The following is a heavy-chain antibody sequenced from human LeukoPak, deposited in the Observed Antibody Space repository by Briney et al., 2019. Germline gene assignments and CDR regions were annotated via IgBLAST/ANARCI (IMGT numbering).Heavy chain of an antibody. CDR2: IIPIFGTA. V-gene: IGHV1-69*01. Sequence: SVKVSCMASGGTFSSYAISWVRQAPGQGLEWMGGIIPIFGTANYAQKFQGRVTITADESTSTAYMELSSLRSEDTAVYYCASVNLGYFDYWGQGTLVTVSS. CDR1: GGTFSSYA. J-gene: IGHJ4*02. CDR3: ASVNLGYFDY. D-gene: IGHD7-27*01.